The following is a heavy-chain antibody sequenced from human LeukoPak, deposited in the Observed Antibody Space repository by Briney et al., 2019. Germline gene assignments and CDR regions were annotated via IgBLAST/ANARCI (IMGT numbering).Heavy chain of an antibody. Sequence: VGSLRLSCLASGFTFAHNCVDWVRHEPGGGLGWVSSINSDGTITNYADSVRGRFTISRDSGKNMVYLQVNSLRVEDTAIYYCARSTDGTLDIWGQGTMVTVSS. CDR1: GFTFAHNC. J-gene: IGHJ3*02. CDR3: ARSTDGTLDI. CDR2: INSDGTIT. V-gene: IGHV3-74*01. D-gene: IGHD5-24*01.